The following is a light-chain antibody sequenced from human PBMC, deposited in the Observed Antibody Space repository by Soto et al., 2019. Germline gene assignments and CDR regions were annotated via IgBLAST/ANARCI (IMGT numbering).Light chain of an antibody. CDR1: QRVSSN. J-gene: IGKJ1*01. V-gene: IGKV3-15*01. CDR2: GAS. Sequence: EIVMTQSPDTLSVSPGERATLSCRASQRVSSNLAWYQQKPGQAPRRLIYGASNRATGIPPRFSGSGSGTEFTLTISSLQSEDFAVYYCQHYDNWPPWTFGQGTKVEIK. CDR3: QHYDNWPPWT.